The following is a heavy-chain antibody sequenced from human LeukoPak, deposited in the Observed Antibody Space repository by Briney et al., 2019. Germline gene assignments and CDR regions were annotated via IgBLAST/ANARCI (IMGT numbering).Heavy chain of an antibody. CDR1: GFTFTTYA. CDR3: AKVHAFWSGPLTS. D-gene: IGHD3-3*01. Sequence: GRSLRPSRAASGFTFTTYAMTGGARAPGKGRRGWSAFSGSGGSTYYADSVKGRFTIARDNSKNTLYLQMNSLRAEDTAVYYCAKVHAFWSGPLTSWGQGTLVTVSS. V-gene: IGHV3-23*01. J-gene: IGHJ4*02. CDR2: FSGSGGST.